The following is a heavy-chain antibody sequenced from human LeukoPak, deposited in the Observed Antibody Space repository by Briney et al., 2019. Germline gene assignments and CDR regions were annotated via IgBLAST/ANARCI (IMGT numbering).Heavy chain of an antibody. CDR1: GYTFSAYW. CDR3: VRHSLGHSGPWYAMDV. V-gene: IGHV5-51*01. J-gene: IGHJ6*02. CDR2: IFPYDSET. Sequence: GESLKISCQASGYTFSAYWIGWVLQMPGKGLEWMVIIFPYDSETKYSPSFQGQVTVSADKSTRTAYLQWRSLKASDTAIYYCVRHSLGHSGPWYAMDVWGQGTTVTVSS. D-gene: IGHD2-8*02.